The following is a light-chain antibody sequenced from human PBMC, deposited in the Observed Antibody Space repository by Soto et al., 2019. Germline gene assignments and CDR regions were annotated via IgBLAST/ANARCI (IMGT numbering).Light chain of an antibody. J-gene: IGKJ5*01. CDR2: GAS. CDR3: QQYGSSPPIT. V-gene: IGKV3-20*01. Sequence: EIVLTQFPATLSLSPGERATLSCRASQSVSSYLAWYQQKPGQAPRLLIYGASSRATGIPDRFSGSGSGTDFTLTISRLEPEDFAVYYCQQYGSSPPITFGQGTRLEIK. CDR1: QSVSSY.